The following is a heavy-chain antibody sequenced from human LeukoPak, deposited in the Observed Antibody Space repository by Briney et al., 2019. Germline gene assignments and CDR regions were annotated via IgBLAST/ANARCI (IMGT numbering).Heavy chain of an antibody. V-gene: IGHV3-23*01. D-gene: IGHD6-19*01. CDR2: ISGSGGST. CDR3: AKPYSSGPYYFDY. Sequence: GGSLRLSCAPSGFTFSSYAMSWVRQAPGKGLEWVSAISGSGGSTYYADSVKGRFTISRDNSKNTLYLQMNSLRAEDTAVYYCAKPYSSGPYYFDYWGQGTLVTISS. CDR1: GFTFSSYA. J-gene: IGHJ4*02.